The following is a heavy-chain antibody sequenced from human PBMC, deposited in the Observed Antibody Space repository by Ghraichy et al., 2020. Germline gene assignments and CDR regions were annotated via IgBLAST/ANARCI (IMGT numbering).Heavy chain of an antibody. CDR1: GGSINIRSYY. Sequence: SQTLSLTCTVSGGSINIRSYYWGWIRQPPGKGLEWIGSIYYSGNTYYSPSLKSQVTISVDTSKNQFSLKLSSVTAADTAVYYCAGLRAPFYLERNSDSWAHWGQRTLVTVSS. J-gene: IGHJ4*02. CDR2: IYYSGNT. CDR3: AGLRAPFYLERNSDSWAH. V-gene: IGHV4-39*01. D-gene: IGHD3-16*01.